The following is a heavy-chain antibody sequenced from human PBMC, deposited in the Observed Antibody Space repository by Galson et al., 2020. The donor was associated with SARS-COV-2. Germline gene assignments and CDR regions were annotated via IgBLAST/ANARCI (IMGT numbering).Heavy chain of an antibody. J-gene: IGHJ4*02. CDR1: GFTFSSQA. D-gene: IGHD6-13*01. CDR3: AKCSSSWYHFDY. Sequence: GESLKISCAASGFTFSSQAMSWVRQAPGKGLEWVSFISGSGGTMSYSDSVKGRFTISRDNSKNTLYPQMNSLRAEDTAVYYCAKCSSSWYHFDYWGQGTLVTVSS. CDR2: ISGSGGTM. V-gene: IGHV3-23*01.